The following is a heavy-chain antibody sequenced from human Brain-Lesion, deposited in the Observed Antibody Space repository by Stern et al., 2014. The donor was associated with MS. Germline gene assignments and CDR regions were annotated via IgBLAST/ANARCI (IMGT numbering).Heavy chain of an antibody. J-gene: IGHJ4*02. CDR3: ARKTDTAVGGDY. CDR2: MYSRGGT. CDR1: GFSVSTNF. D-gene: IGHD5-18*01. Sequence: EVQLVESGGGLIQPGGSLRLSCAASGFSVSTNFMSWVRQAPGKGLEWVSLMYSRGGTNYADSVKGRFTISRDSSKNTLYLQMSDLRAEDTAVYYCARKTDTAVGGDYGGPGTLVTVSS. V-gene: IGHV3-53*01.